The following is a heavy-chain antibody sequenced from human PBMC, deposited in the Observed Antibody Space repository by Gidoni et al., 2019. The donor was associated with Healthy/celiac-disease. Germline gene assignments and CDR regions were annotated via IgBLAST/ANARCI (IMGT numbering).Heavy chain of an antibody. CDR1: GFTFSSYG. Sequence: QVQLVESGGGVVQPGRSLRLSCAASGFTFSSYGMPWVRQAPGKGLEWVAVISYDGSNKYYADSVKGRFTISRDNSKNTLYLQMNSLRAEDTAVYYCANLAATYYYYYGMDVWGQGTTVTVSS. J-gene: IGHJ6*02. CDR3: ANLAATYYYYYGMDV. V-gene: IGHV3-30*18. D-gene: IGHD2-15*01. CDR2: ISYDGSNK.